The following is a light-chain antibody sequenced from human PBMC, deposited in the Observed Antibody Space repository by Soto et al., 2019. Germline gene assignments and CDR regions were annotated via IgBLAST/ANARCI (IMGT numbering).Light chain of an antibody. CDR3: QQYNNFPST. V-gene: IGKV1-5*01. CDR2: DAS. J-gene: IGKJ2*01. CDR1: QSIGTW. Sequence: DIQMTQSPSTLSASVGDRVTITCRASQSIGTWLAWYQQKPGKAPNLLIYDASSLEGGVPSRFSGSGSGTEFPLTISSLQPDDFTTYYCQQYNNFPSTFGQGTKLEIK.